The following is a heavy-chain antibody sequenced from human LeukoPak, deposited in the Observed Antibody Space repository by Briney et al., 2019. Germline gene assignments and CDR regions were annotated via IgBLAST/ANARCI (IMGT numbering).Heavy chain of an antibody. CDR1: GGTFSSYA. CDR3: ARVGGYSGYESKGDY. CDR2: IIPIFGTA. J-gene: IGHJ4*02. V-gene: IGHV1-69*13. Sequence: ASVKVSCEASGGTFSSYAISWVRQTPGQGLEWMGGIIPIFGTANYAQKFQGRVTITAGESTSTAYMELSSLRSEDTAVYYCARVGGYSGYESKGDYWGQGTLVTVSS. D-gene: IGHD5-12*01.